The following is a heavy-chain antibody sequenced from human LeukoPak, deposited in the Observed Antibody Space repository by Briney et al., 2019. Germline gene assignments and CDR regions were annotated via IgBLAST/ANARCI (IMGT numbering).Heavy chain of an antibody. J-gene: IGHJ3*02. CDR1: GDSVSSNSAA. V-gene: IGHV6-1*01. CDR3: ARDAYSSGWYRDAFDI. CDR2: TYYRSKWYN. Sequence: SQTLSLTCAISGDSVSSNSAAWNWLRQSPSRGLEWLGRTYYRSKWYNDYAVSVKSRITINPDTSKNQFSLQLNSVTPEDTAVYYCARDAYSSGWYRDAFDIWGQGTMVTVSS. D-gene: IGHD6-19*01.